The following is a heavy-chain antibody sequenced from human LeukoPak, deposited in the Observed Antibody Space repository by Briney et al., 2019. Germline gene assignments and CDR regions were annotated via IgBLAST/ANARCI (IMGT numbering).Heavy chain of an antibody. CDR3: ASRIAAAGTLDYDY. V-gene: IGHV4-4*02. D-gene: IGHD6-13*01. Sequence: SGTLSLTCAVSGGPLSSSNWWSWVRQPPGKGLAWIGEIYHSGSTNYNPALKSRVTISVDKSKNQVSLKLSSVTAADTAVDYCASRIAAAGTLDYDYWGQGTLVTVSS. J-gene: IGHJ4*02. CDR1: GGPLSSSNW. CDR2: IYHSGST.